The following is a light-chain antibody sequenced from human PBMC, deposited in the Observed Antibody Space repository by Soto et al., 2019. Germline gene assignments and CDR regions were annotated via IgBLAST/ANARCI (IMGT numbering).Light chain of an antibody. J-gene: IGKJ4*01. V-gene: IGKV3-11*01. CDR3: QQRSTWPPT. CDR2: DAS. CDR1: QSVRSY. Sequence: EIVLTQSPATLSLSPGERATLSCRASQSVRSYLAWYQQRSDQAPRLLMFDASHRATGIPARFSGSGSGTDFTLTISSLEPEDFAVYYCQQRSTWPPTFGGGTKVEIK.